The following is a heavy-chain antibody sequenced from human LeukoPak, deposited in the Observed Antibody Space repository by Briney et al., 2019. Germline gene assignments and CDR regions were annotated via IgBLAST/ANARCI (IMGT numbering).Heavy chain of an antibody. CDR1: GFTFSSYA. CDR2: VSGSGGST. J-gene: IGHJ3*02. D-gene: IGHD2-21*01. Sequence: GGSLRLSCAASGFTFSSYAMSWVRQAPGKGLEWVSAVSGSGGSTYYADSVKGRFTISRDSSKNTLYLQMNGLRAEDMALYYCARRYCGGDCYSLKGGAFDIWGQGTMVTVSS. CDR3: ARRYCGGDCYSLKGGAFDI. V-gene: IGHV3-23*01.